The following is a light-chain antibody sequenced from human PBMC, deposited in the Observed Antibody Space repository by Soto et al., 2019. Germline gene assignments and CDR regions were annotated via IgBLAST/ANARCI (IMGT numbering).Light chain of an antibody. J-gene: IGKJ5*01. CDR1: QSVSSY. CDR2: DAS. Sequence: EIVLTQSPATLSLSPGERATLPCRASQSVSSYLAWYQQKPGQAPRLLIYDASNRATGIPARFSGSGSGTDFTLTISSLEPEDFAVYYCQQRTFGQGTRLEIK. CDR3: QQRT. V-gene: IGKV3-11*01.